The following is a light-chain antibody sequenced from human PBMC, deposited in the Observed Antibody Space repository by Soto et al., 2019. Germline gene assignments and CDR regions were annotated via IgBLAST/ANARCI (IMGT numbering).Light chain of an antibody. CDR2: GVS. CDR1: QSLVFSDGKTY. V-gene: IGKV2D-29*01. J-gene: IGKJ1*01. CDR3: MQTVQHTWT. Sequence: DIVMTQTPLSLSVTPGQPASISCKSSQSLVFSDGKTYLYWYLVKPGQPPQLLICGVSNRFSGVPDRFSGSGSGTDFTLKISRVEAEDVGIYYCMQTVQHTWTFGQGTKVEIK.